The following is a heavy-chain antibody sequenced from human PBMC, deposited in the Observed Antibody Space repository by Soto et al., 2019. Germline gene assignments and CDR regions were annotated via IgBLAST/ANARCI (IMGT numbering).Heavy chain of an antibody. Sequence: GGSLRLSCAASGFTFSSYAMSWVRQAPGKGLEWVSAISGSGGSTYYADSVKGRFTISRDNSKNTLYLQMNSLRAEDTAVYYCAKDMRSQKQAVGATCYFDYWGQGTLVTVSS. D-gene: IGHD1-26*01. CDR2: ISGSGGST. J-gene: IGHJ4*02. V-gene: IGHV3-23*01. CDR1: GFTFSSYA. CDR3: AKDMRSQKQAVGATCYFDY.